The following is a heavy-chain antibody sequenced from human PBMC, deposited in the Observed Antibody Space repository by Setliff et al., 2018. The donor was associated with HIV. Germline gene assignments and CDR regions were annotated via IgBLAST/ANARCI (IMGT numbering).Heavy chain of an antibody. Sequence: SETLSLTCTVSGGSISSHYWSWIRQPPGKGLEWIGYIYYSGSTNYNPSLKSRVTISVDTSKNQLSLKLSSVTAADTAVYYCARDGPLEGSYRYYYYYMDVWGKGTTVTVSS. V-gene: IGHV4-59*11. CDR2: IYYSGST. CDR3: ARDGPLEGSYRYYYYYMDV. CDR1: GGSISSHY. D-gene: IGHD3-10*01. J-gene: IGHJ6*03.